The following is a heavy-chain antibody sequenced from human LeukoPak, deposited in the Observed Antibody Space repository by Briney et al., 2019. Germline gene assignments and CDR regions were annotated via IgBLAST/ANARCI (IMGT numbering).Heavy chain of an antibody. CDR1: GFTFSSSA. CDR2: VSGSGATT. CDR3: AKDGECSSTSCSLDY. V-gene: IGHV3-23*01. J-gene: IGHJ4*02. Sequence: GGSLRLSCAASGFTFSSSAMGWVRQAPGKGLEWASTVSGSGATTYYADSVKGRFTISRDNSKNTLYLQVNSLRAEDTAVYYCAKDGECSSTSCSLDYWGQGTLVTVSS. D-gene: IGHD2-2*01.